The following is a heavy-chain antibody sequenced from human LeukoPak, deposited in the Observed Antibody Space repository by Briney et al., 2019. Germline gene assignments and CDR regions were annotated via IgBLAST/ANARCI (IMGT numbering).Heavy chain of an antibody. CDR1: GGSISSSSYY. J-gene: IGHJ4*02. D-gene: IGHD3-22*01. Sequence: SETLSLTCTVSGGSISSSSYYWGWIRQPPGKGLEWIGSIYYSGSTYYNPSLKSRVTISVDTSKNQFSLKLSSVTAADTAVYYCARVVYYYDSSGYFLFDYWGQGTLVTVSS. V-gene: IGHV4-39*07. CDR3: ARVVYYYDSSGYFLFDY. CDR2: IYYSGST.